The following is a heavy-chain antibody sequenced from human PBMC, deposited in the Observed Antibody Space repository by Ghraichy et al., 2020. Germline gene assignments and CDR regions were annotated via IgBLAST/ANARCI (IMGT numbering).Heavy chain of an antibody. CDR3: ARGPPIVVVVAATPEGDY. J-gene: IGHJ4*02. Sequence: VKVSCKASGYTFTSYYMHWVRQAPGQGLEWMGIINPSGGSTSYAQKFQGRVTMTRDTSTSTVYMELSSLRSEDTAVYYCARGPPIVVVVAATPEGDYWGQGTLVTVSS. CDR2: INPSGGST. V-gene: IGHV1-46*01. D-gene: IGHD2-15*01. CDR1: GYTFTSYY.